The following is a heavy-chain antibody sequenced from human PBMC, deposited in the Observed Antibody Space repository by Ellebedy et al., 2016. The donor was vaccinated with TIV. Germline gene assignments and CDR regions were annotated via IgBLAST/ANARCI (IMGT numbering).Heavy chain of an antibody. CDR1: GGSISSSNW. Sequence: SETLSLXCAVSGGSISSSNWWSWVRQPPGKGLEWIGEIYHSGSTNYNPSLKSRVTISVDKSKNQFSLKLSSVTAADTAVYYCARAQGAGEHFDYWGQGTLVTVSS. J-gene: IGHJ4*02. CDR3: ARAQGAGEHFDY. D-gene: IGHD1-26*01. CDR2: IYHSGST. V-gene: IGHV4-4*02.